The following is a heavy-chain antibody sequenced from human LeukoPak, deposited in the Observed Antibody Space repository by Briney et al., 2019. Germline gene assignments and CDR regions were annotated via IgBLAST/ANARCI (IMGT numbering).Heavy chain of an antibody. CDR2: ISSSGSTI. CDR3: ARAQTGSCYSTVDY. CDR1: GFTFSSYE. V-gene: IGHV3-48*03. J-gene: IGHJ4*02. D-gene: IGHD2-15*01. Sequence: PGGSLRLSCAASGFTFSSYEMNWVRQAPGKGLEWVSYISSSGSTIYYADSVKGRFTISRDNAKNSLYLQMNSLRAEDTAMFYCARAQTGSCYSTVDYWGQGTLVTVSS.